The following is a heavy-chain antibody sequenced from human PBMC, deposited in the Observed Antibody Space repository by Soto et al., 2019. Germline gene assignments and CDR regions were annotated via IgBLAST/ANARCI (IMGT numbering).Heavy chain of an antibody. V-gene: IGHV3-30*03. Sequence: QVQLVESGGGVVQPGRSLRLSCAASGFTFSSYGMHWVRQAPGKGLEWVAVISYDGSDKYYADSVKGRFTISRDNCNSPLDLQMDSLRAADTAWYYCATGVVVAPTYFRHWGQSTLVSVSS. CDR2: ISYDGSDK. CDR1: GFTFSSYG. D-gene: IGHD2-15*01. CDR3: ATGVVVAPTYFRH. J-gene: IGHJ1*01.